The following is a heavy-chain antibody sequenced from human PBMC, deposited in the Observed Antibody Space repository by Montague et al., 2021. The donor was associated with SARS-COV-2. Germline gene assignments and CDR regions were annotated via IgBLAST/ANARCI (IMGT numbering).Heavy chain of an antibody. J-gene: IGHJ2*01. CDR2: SRYGGTS. CDR1: SGSISNDIYY. CDR3: ARRDIQLGFDL. V-gene: IGHV4-39*01. D-gene: IGHD1-1*01. Sequence: SETLSLTCTVSSGSISNDIYYWSWIRQPPGKGPEWIGGSRYGGTSYYNPSLKSRVTISIDTSKNQCSLKMTAVTAADTAVYFCARRDIQLGFDLWGRGTLVTVSS.